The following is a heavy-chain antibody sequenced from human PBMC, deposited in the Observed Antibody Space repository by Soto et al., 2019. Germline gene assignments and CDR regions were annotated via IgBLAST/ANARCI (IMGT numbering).Heavy chain of an antibody. Sequence: PSETLSLTCPFSGFTIISYYWSWIRQPPGKGLEWIGYIYYSGSTNYNPSLKSRVTISVDTSKNQFSLKLSSVTAADTAVYYCARHGPGGSYSDYWGQGTLVTVSS. CDR3: ARHGPGGSYSDY. D-gene: IGHD1-26*01. V-gene: IGHV4-59*08. CDR2: IYYSGST. CDR1: GFTIISYY. J-gene: IGHJ4*02.